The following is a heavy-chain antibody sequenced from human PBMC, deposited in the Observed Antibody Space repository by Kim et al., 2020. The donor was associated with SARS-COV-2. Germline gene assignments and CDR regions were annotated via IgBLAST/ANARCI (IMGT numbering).Heavy chain of an antibody. D-gene: IGHD4-17*01. V-gene: IGHV3-30*18. CDR3: AKDLSFGYGDPSPYYYYAMDV. Sequence: GGSLRLSCAASAFTFSSCGMHWVRQAPGKGLEWVAVISYDGTNKYYADSVKGRFTISRDNSKNTLYLQMNSLRAEDTAVYYCAKDLSFGYGDPSPYYYYAMDVWGQGTTVTVSS. J-gene: IGHJ6*02. CDR2: ISYDGTNK. CDR1: AFTFSSCG.